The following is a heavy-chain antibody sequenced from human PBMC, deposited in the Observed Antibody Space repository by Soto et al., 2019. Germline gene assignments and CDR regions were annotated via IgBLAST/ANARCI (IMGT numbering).Heavy chain of an antibody. CDR1: DGSIRSYY. V-gene: IGHV4-4*07. CDR2: IYSSGST. D-gene: IGHD6-19*01. J-gene: IGHJ4*02. CDR3: ARVSVAGPYYFDY. Sequence: PSETLSLTCTVSDGSIRSYYWSWIRQPAGKGLEWIGRIYSSGSTNYNPSLKSRVTMSVDMSKNQFSLKLTSVTAADTAVYYCARVSVAGPYYFDYWGQGTLVTVSS.